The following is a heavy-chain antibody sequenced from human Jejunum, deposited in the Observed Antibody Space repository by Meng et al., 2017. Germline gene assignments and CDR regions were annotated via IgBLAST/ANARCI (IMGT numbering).Heavy chain of an antibody. J-gene: IGHJ4*02. V-gene: IGHV4-34*01. CDR1: GEPFTNFH. CDR3: ARVGLGWSGFDS. D-gene: IGHD3/OR15-3a*01. CDR2: VTHSGTT. Sequence: QVQLQQWGAGLLKPSETLSLTCSVLGEPFTNFHCNWIRQPPGEGLQWIGEVTHSGTTNYAPSLKSRVTISLDTSNNQFSLKLTSVTAADTAVYYCARVGLGWSGFDSWGQGTLVTVSS.